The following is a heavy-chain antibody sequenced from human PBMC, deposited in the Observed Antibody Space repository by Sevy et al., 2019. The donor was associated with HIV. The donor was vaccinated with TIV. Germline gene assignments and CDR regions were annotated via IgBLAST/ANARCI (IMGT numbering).Heavy chain of an antibody. V-gene: IGHV3-30-3*01. D-gene: IGHD2-15*01. CDR3: ARGYCSGGSCYRRYYYYGTDV. CDR1: GFTFSSYA. CDR2: ISYDGSNK. Sequence: GGSLRLSCAASGFTFSSYAMHWVRQAPGKGLEWVAVISYDGSNKYYADSVKGRFTISRDNSKNTLYLQMNSLRAEDTAVYYCARGYCSGGSCYRRYYYYGTDVWGQGTTVTVSS. J-gene: IGHJ6*02.